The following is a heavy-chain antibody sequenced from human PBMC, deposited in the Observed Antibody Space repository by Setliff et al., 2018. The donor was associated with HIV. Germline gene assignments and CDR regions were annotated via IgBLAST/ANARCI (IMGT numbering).Heavy chain of an antibody. D-gene: IGHD3-10*01. J-gene: IGHJ4*02. Sequence: GESLKISCAASGFTFSSYSMNWVRQAPGKGLEWVSCISSSTRYIYYADSVKGRFTISRDNAKNSLYLQMTSLRAEDTAVYYCTPGHYRASSQWGQGALVTVSS. CDR1: GFTFSSYS. CDR2: ISSSTRYI. CDR3: TPGHYRASSQ. V-gene: IGHV3-21*04.